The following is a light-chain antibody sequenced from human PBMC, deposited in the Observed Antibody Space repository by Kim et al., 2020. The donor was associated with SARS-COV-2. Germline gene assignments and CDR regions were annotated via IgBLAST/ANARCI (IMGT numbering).Light chain of an antibody. CDR2: GAS. CDR3: QHLNSYPLT. CDR1: QGISHF. V-gene: IGKV1-9*01. Sequence: IQLTQSPSSLSASVGDRVTITCRASQGISHFLAWYQQKPGKAPNLLIYGASNLQSGVPSRFSGSGSGTDFTLTINSLQPEDFATYYCQHLNSYPLTFGQGTRLEIK. J-gene: IGKJ5*01.